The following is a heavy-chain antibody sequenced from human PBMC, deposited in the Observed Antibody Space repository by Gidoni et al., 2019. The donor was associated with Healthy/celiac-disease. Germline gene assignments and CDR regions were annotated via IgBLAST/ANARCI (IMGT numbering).Heavy chain of an antibody. CDR1: GFPFRSYA. J-gene: IGHJ4*02. CDR2: ISGSGGST. D-gene: IGHD6-19*01. Sequence: VQRLESGEGLLQPGGSLNPYCEALGFPFRSYAMSWVRQAPGKGLEWVSAISGSGGSTYYADSVKGRFTISRDNSKNTLYLQMNSLRAEDTAVYYCAKEGAVAGGGYFDYWGQGTLVTVSS. V-gene: IGHV3-23*01. CDR3: AKEGAVAGGGYFDY.